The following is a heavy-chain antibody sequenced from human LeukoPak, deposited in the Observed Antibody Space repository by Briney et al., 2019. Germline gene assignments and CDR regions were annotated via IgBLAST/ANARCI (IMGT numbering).Heavy chain of an antibody. CDR1: GFTFSRNN. D-gene: IGHD5-18*01. CDR3: ASLDTSMA. CDR2: ITGNGGDT. J-gene: IGHJ5*02. Sequence: GGSLRLPSAASGFTFSRNNMHWVRQAPGKGLEYVSSITGNGGDTYYANSVKGRFTISTDNSKNMLYLQMGSLRTEDMGVYYCASLDTSMAWGQGTLVIVSS. V-gene: IGHV3-64*01.